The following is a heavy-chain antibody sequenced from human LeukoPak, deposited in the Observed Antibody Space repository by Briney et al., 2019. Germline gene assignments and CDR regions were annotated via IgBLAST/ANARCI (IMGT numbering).Heavy chain of an antibody. CDR1: GFTFDDYA. Sequence: PGGSLRLSCAASGFTFDDYAMHWVRQAPGKGLEWVSGISWNSGSIGYADSVKGRFTISRDNAKNSLYLQMNSLRAEDTALYYCAKALVATVTSFDYWGQGTLVTVSS. CDR2: ISWNSGSI. J-gene: IGHJ4*02. V-gene: IGHV3-9*01. CDR3: AKALVATVTSFDY. D-gene: IGHD4-17*01.